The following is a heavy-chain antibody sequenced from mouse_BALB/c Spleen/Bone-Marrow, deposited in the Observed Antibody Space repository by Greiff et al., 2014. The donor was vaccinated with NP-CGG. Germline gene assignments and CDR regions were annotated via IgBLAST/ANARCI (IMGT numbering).Heavy chain of an antibody. Sequence: VQLQQSGTDLVKPGASIRLSCTASGFNIKDTYMHWVRQRPEQGLEWIGRIDPANGDTKYDPKFQGKATITADTSSNTAYLQLSSLTSEDTAVYYCARDDNRRTMAYWGQGTSVTVSS. J-gene: IGHJ4*01. V-gene: IGHV14-3*02. D-gene: IGHD1-3*01. CDR1: GFNIKDTY. CDR2: IDPANGDT. CDR3: ARDDNRRTMAY.